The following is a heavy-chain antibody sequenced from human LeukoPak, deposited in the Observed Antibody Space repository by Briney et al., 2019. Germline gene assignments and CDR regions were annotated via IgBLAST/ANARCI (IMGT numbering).Heavy chain of an antibody. V-gene: IGHV3-23*01. Sequence: GGSLRLSCAASGFTFSSYAMSWVRQAPGKGLEWVSAISGSGGSTYYADSVKGRFTISRDNSKNTLYLQMNSLRAEDTAVYYCAKVATYRIVVVTDASDIWGQGTMVTVSS. D-gene: IGHD3-22*01. J-gene: IGHJ3*02. CDR1: GFTFSSYA. CDR3: AKVATYRIVVVTDASDI. CDR2: ISGSGGST.